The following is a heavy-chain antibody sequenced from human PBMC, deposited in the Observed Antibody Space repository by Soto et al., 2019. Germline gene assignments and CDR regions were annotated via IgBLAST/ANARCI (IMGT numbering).Heavy chain of an antibody. Sequence: QVQLVQSGAEEKKPGASVKVSCKASGYTFTTYAMHWVRQAPGQRREWMGWINAGNGNTKYSQKIQGRVTITRDTSTSTGYMELTSLRSEDTAVYYCATAVAVPADFDYWGQGTLVTVSS. CDR3: ATAVAVPADFDY. CDR2: INAGNGNT. V-gene: IGHV1-3*05. J-gene: IGHJ4*02. CDR1: GYTFTTYA. D-gene: IGHD6-19*01.